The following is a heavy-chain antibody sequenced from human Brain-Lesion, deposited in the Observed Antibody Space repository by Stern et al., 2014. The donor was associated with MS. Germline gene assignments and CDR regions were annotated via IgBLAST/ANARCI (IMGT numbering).Heavy chain of an antibody. J-gene: IGHJ6*02. Sequence: QVQLVESGAEVTKPGPSVKVSCKVSGFTLTEISMHLVRKAPRKGLEWMGTFDPEDGEKIFAQKFMGRVTMTDDPSTEIPKMVQSSLRSEDTAVYYCATGDFRQQLVPGPYYFYGMDVWGQGATVTVS. CDR1: GFTLTEIS. V-gene: IGHV1-24*01. D-gene: IGHD6-13*01. CDR2: FDPEDGEK. CDR3: ATGDFRQQLVPGPYYFYGMDV.